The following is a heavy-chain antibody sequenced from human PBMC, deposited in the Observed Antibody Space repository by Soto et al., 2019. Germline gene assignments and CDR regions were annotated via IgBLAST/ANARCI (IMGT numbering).Heavy chain of an antibody. D-gene: IGHD5-12*01. CDR1: GGSISSYY. CDR3: ARVGSGYDFVDY. Sequence: QVQLQESGPGLVKPSETLSLTCTVSGGSISSYYWRWIRQPPGKGLEWIGYIYYSGSTNYNPSLKSRVTISVDTSKNQFSLKLSSVTAADTAVYYCARVGSGYDFVDYWGQGTLVTVSS. J-gene: IGHJ4*02. CDR2: IYYSGST. V-gene: IGHV4-59*01.